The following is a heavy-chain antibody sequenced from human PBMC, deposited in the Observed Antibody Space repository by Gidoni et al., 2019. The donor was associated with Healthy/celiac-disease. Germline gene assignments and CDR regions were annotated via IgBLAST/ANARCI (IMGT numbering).Heavy chain of an antibody. CDR1: GFSFSSHA. Sequence: EVQLLESGGGLVQPGGSLRLSCAASGFSFSSHAMRWVRQAPGKGLEWVSAISGSGGSTYYADSVKGRFTISRDNSKNTLYLQMNSLRAEDTAVYYCAKDVLYYYDSSGYYSKQGDAFDIWGQGTMVTVSS. V-gene: IGHV3-23*01. D-gene: IGHD3-22*01. CDR2: ISGSGGST. J-gene: IGHJ3*02. CDR3: AKDVLYYYDSSGYYSKQGDAFDI.